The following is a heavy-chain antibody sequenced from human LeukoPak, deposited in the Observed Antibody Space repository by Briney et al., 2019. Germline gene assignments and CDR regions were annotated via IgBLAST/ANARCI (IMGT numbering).Heavy chain of an antibody. CDR1: GGSISRYY. J-gene: IGHJ4*02. CDR3: ARVHYYGSGLSSYFDY. CDR2: IYYSGST. V-gene: IGHV4-59*01. Sequence: SETLSLTCTVSGGSISRYYWSWTRQPPGKGLEWIGYIYYSGSTKYNPSLKSRVTISVDTSKNQFSLKLTSVTAADTAVYYCARVHYYGSGLSSYFDYWGQGSLVTVSS. D-gene: IGHD3-10*01.